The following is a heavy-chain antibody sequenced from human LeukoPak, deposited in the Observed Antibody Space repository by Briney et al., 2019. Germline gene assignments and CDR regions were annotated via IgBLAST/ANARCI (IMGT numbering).Heavy chain of an antibody. CDR1: GGPISSDSYY. D-gene: IGHD6-19*01. V-gene: IGHV4-61*02. CDR2: IYTSRST. J-gene: IGHJ3*02. Sequence: PSETLSLTCSVSGGPISSDSYYWTWIRQPAGKGLQWIGRIYTSRSTNYNPSLKSRVTISLDTSKNQFSLRLRSVTAADTAVYYCAREDGRRSGWYSSVAFDIWGQGAMVTVSS. CDR3: AREDGRRSGWYSSVAFDI.